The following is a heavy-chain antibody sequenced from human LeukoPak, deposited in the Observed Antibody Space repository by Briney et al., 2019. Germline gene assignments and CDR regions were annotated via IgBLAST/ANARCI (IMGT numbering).Heavy chain of an antibody. D-gene: IGHD6-13*01. V-gene: IGHV1-2*02. CDR3: ARGSHSSSWYPYYFDY. CDR1: GYTFTGYY. Sequence: ASVKVSGKASGYTFTGYYMHWVRQAPGQGLEWMGWINPNSGGTNYAQKFQGRVTMTRDTSISTAYMELSRLRSDDTAVYYCARGSHSSSWYPYYFDYWGQGTLVTVSS. CDR2: INPNSGGT. J-gene: IGHJ4*02.